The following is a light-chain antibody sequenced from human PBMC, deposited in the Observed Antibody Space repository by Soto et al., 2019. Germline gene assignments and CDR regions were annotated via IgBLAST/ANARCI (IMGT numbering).Light chain of an antibody. CDR3: QQHETLIT. J-gene: IGKJ5*01. CDR2: GAS. V-gene: IGKV3-20*01. CDR1: QSVYIN. Sequence: TQAPATLSVSTGDRFTLSCRASQSVYINLAWYQQRSGQAPRLLIYGASSRATGIPDRFSGSGSGTDFTLTISRPEPEDFAVYYRQQHETLITFGQGTRVEIK.